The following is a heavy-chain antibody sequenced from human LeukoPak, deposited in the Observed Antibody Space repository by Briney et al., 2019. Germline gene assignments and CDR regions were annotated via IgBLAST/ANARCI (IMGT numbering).Heavy chain of an antibody. CDR3: ARGVLQLIAAAGMGAFDI. D-gene: IGHD6-13*01. V-gene: IGHV4-61*02. CDR2: FYTSENT. J-gene: IGHJ3*02. Sequence: PSQTLSLTCTVSGGSIRSASYYWNWIRQPAGKGLEWIGRFYTSENTNYNPSLKSRVTISVDKSKNQFSLKLSSVTAADTAVYYCARGVLQLIAAAGMGAFDIWGQGTMVTVSS. CDR1: GGSIRSASYY.